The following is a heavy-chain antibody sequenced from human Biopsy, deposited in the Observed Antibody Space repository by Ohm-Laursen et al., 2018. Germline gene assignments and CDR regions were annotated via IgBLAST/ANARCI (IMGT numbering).Heavy chain of an antibody. Sequence: SLRLSCAASGVTLSGYKMNWVRQTPGKGLEWVSTISSSSDNIYYVDSVKGRFTISRDNAKNLLYLQMNSLRAEDTAVYYCARSRGSSGIATIYYYGMDVWGQGTTVTVSS. CDR1: GVTLSGYK. CDR3: ARSRGSSGIATIYYYGMDV. CDR2: ISSSSDNI. J-gene: IGHJ6*02. V-gene: IGHV3-21*01. D-gene: IGHD3-10*01.